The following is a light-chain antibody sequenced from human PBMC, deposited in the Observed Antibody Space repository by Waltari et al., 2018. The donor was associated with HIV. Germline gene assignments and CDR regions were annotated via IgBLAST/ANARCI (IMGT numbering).Light chain of an antibody. V-gene: IGKV1-27*01. J-gene: IGKJ5*01. Sequence: DIQMSQAPSSLSASVGDRVTITCRASRDISNDLAWYQQKSGEVPKLLMYAASALRSGVPSRFRGSGSGTDFTLTINCLQPEDVGSYYCQNYDSVPVAFGQGTRLEI. CDR1: RDISND. CDR3: QNYDSVPVA. CDR2: AAS.